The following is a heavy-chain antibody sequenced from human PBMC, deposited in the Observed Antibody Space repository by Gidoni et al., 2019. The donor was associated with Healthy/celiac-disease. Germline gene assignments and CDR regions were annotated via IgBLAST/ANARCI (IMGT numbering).Heavy chain of an antibody. CDR2: IWYDGINQ. CDR3: ARERLTIVRGVFFDY. Sequence: QVQLVEAGGGVDQPGRSLRPYGAASGCTFSRYALHWVRQDPGKGLEWVSVIWYDGINQYYADSVTGRFTISSANSKTPLYLQMHSLRPEDTAVYYCARERLTIVRGVFFDYWGQGTLVTVSS. CDR1: GCTFSRYA. D-gene: IGHD3-10*01. V-gene: IGHV3-33*01. J-gene: IGHJ4*02.